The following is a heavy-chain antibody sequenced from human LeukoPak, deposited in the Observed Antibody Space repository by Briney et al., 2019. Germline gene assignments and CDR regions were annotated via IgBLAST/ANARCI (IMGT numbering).Heavy chain of an antibody. J-gene: IGHJ4*02. Sequence: ASVKVSCKVSGYTFTDYYMHWVQQAPGKGLGWMGLVDPEDGETIYAEKFQGRVTITADTSTDTAYMELSSLRSEDTAVYYCATLEQQLVFTFDYWGQGTLVTVSS. D-gene: IGHD6-13*01. CDR1: GYTFTDYY. V-gene: IGHV1-69-2*01. CDR3: ATLEQQLVFTFDY. CDR2: VDPEDGET.